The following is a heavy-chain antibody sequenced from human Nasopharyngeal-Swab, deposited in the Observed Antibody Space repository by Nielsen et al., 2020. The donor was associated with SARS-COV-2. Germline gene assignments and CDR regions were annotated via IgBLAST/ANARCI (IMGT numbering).Heavy chain of an antibody. V-gene: IGHV1-3*01. D-gene: IGHD2-8*01. CDR3: ARHLTNDYSYYGMDV. Sequence: WVRQAPGQRLEWMGWINAGNGNTKYSQKFQGRVTITRDTSASTAYMELSSLRSEDTAVYYCARHLTNDYSYYGMDVWGQGTTVTVSS. J-gene: IGHJ6*02. CDR2: INAGNGNT.